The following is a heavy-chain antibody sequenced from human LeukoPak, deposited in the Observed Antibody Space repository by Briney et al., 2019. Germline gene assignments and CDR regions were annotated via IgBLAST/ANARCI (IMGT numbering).Heavy chain of an antibody. CDR3: ARDKYGGNSEGYYFDY. CDR2: ISGSGGST. J-gene: IGHJ4*02. D-gene: IGHD4-23*01. Sequence: GGSLRLSCAASGFTFSSYAMSWVRQAPGKGLEWVSAISGSGGSTYYADSVKGRFTISRDNSKNTLYLQMNSLRAEDTAVYYCARDKYGGNSEGYYFDYWGQGTLVTVSS. CDR1: GFTFSSYA. V-gene: IGHV3-23*01.